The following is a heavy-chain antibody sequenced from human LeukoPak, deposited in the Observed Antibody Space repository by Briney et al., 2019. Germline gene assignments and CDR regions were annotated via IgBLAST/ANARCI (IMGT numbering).Heavy chain of an antibody. J-gene: IGHJ6*02. V-gene: IGHV5-51*01. CDR3: ARSFGLDV. CDR1: GYSFTTYW. CDR2: IYPGDSDI. Sequence: GESLKISCKASGYSFTTYWIAWVRQMPGKGLEWMGIIYPGDSDIGYSPSLQGQVTISADKSISTAYLQWSALKASDTAMYYCARSFGLDVWGQGTAVTVSS.